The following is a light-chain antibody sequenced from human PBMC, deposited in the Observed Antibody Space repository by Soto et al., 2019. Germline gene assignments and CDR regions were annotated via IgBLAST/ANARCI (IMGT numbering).Light chain of an antibody. CDR3: MQALQTPYT. Sequence: DIVMTQSPLFLPVTPGETASISCRSSQSLLHSDGYNYLDWYLQKPGQSPQLLIYLGSNRASGVPDRFSGSGSGTDFTLKISRVEAEDVGVYYCMQALQTPYTFGQGTKLESK. CDR2: LGS. J-gene: IGKJ2*01. V-gene: IGKV2-28*01. CDR1: QSLLHSDGYNY.